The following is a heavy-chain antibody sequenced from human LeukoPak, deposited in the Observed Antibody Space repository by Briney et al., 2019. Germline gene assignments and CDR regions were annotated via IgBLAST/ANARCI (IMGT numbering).Heavy chain of an antibody. V-gene: IGHV3-23*01. CDR2: IGGSGGNTYT. CDR3: ASQTYGSGSYPIY. CDR1: GFTFSSYA. J-gene: IGHJ4*02. Sequence: GGSLRLSCVVSGFTFSSYAMSWVRQAPGKGLEWVSTIGGSGGNTYTYYADSVKGRFTISRDNSKNTLYLQMNSLRAEDTAVYYCASQTYGSGSYPIYWGQGTLVTVSS. D-gene: IGHD3-10*01.